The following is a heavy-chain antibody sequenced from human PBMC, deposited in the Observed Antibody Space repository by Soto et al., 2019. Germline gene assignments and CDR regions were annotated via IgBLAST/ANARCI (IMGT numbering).Heavy chain of an antibody. D-gene: IGHD4-17*01. J-gene: IGHJ4*02. V-gene: IGHV1-58*01. CDR2: IVVGSGNT. CDR3: SADPHGGIDY. Sequence: QMQLVQSGPEVKKPGTSVKVSCKASGFTFTSSAVQWVRQARGQRLEWIGWIVVGSGNTNYAQKFKERVTITRDMSTSTAYMELSSLRSEDTAVYYCSADPHGGIDYWGQGTLVTVSS. CDR1: GFTFTSSA.